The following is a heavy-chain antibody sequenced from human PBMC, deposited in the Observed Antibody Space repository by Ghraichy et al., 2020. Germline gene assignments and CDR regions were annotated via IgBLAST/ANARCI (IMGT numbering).Heavy chain of an antibody. V-gene: IGHV4-31*03. CDR2: IYYSGST. Sequence: SETLSLTCTVSGGSISSGGYYWSWIRQHPGKGLEWIGYIYYSGSTYYNPSLKSRVTISVDTSKNQFSLKLSSVTAADTAVYYCARARGSDVLRFLEWLPEAYYYYGMDVWGQGTTVTVSS. D-gene: IGHD3-3*01. CDR1: GGSISSGGYY. J-gene: IGHJ6*02. CDR3: ARARGSDVLRFLEWLPEAYYYYGMDV.